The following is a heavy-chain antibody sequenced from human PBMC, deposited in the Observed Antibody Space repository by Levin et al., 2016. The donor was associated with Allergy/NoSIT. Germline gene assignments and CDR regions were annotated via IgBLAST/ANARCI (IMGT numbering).Heavy chain of an antibody. CDR2: ISDSGTYK. D-gene: IGHD1-26*01. CDR1: GFTFRSYT. CDR3: ARDESQGRIGWAGAFDP. J-gene: IGHJ5*02. V-gene: IGHV3-21*01. Sequence: GESLKISCAASGFTFRSYTMDWVRQAPVRGLEWVASISDSGTYKYYAESVRGRFTISRDNAKNSLYLQMNSLRGEDTAVYYCARDESQGRIGWAGAFDPWGQGTLVTVSS.